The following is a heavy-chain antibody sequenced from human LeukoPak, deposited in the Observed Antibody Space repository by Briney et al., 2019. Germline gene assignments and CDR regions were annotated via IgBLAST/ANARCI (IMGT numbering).Heavy chain of an antibody. D-gene: IGHD3-3*01. J-gene: IGHJ4*02. V-gene: IGHV3-21*01. Sequence: GGSLRLSCAASGYTFSNYNINWLRQAPGKGLEWVSSISCSSSYIYYADSVKGRFTISRDNAKNSLYLQMNSLRAEDTAVYYCARDPAGTSYYDFWSGCYFDYWGQGTLVTVSS. CDR1: GYTFSNYN. CDR2: ISCSSSYI. CDR3: ARDPAGTSYYDFWSGCYFDY.